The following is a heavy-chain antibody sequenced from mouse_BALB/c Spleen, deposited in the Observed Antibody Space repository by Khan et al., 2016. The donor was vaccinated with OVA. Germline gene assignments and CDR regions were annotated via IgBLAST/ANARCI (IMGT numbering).Heavy chain of an antibody. J-gene: IGHJ3*01. Sequence: EVQLQESGPDLVKPSQSLSLTCTVTGYSITSGYSWHWIRQFPENKLEWMGYIHYGGNTNYNPSLKSRISITRDTSRNQFFLQLNSVTTEDTATXYWAGAGRWFPYWGQGTLVTVSA. CDR3: AGAGRWFPY. CDR2: IHYGGNT. CDR1: GYSITSGYS. V-gene: IGHV3-1*02.